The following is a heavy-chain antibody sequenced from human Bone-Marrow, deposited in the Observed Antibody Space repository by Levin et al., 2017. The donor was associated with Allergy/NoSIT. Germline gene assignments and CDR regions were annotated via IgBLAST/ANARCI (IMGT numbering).Heavy chain of an antibody. J-gene: IGHJ5*02. D-gene: IGHD7-27*01. CDR1: DDSISSSHW. CDR2: IYHSGST. V-gene: IGHV4-4*02. Sequence: PSETLSLTCGVSDDSISSSHWWTWVRQPPGKGLEWIGEIYHSGSTNYNPSLKSRVTISVEKSKNQFSLKLSSLTAADTAVYYCARRNVLAPGEEWVDPWGQGTLVTVSS. CDR3: ARRNVLAPGEEWVDP.